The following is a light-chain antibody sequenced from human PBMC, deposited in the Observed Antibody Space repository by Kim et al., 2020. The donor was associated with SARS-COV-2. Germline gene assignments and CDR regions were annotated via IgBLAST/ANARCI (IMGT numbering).Light chain of an antibody. V-gene: IGLV1-44*01. Sequence: GQRVAIFSSGRYSNVGRNTVNWWQQLPRTAPQLLIFGYNQPPSGVPARFSASTAGTSASLAISGLQSEDEADYYCAAWDDNLNGVGFGGGTQLTVL. CDR3: AAWDDNLNGVG. CDR1: YSNVGRNT. J-gene: IGLJ2*01. CDR2: GYN.